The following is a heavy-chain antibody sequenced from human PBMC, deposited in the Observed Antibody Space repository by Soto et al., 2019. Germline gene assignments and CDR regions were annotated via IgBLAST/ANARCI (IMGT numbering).Heavy chain of an antibody. CDR2: IRSKANSYAT. Sequence: GGSLRLSCAASGFTFSGSAMHWVRQASGKGLEWVGRIRSKANSYATAYDASVKGRFTISRDDSKNTAYLQMNSLKTEDTAVYYCTRRLDYGDPYYYYYYMDVWGKGTTVTVSS. CDR1: GFTFSGSA. D-gene: IGHD4-17*01. V-gene: IGHV3-73*01. CDR3: TRRLDYGDPYYYYYYMDV. J-gene: IGHJ6*03.